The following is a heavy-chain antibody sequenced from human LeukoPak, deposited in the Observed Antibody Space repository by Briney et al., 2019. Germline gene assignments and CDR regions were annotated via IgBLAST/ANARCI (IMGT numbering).Heavy chain of an antibody. J-gene: IGHJ4*02. Sequence: SETLSLTCTVSGGSISSSSYYWGWIRQPPGKGLEWIGSIYYSGSTYYNPSLKSRVTISVDTSKNQFSLKLSSVTAADTAVYYCASYQLGQWPGWGQGTLVTVSS. D-gene: IGHD6-19*01. V-gene: IGHV4-39*07. CDR1: GGSISSSSYY. CDR2: IYYSGST. CDR3: ASYQLGQWPG.